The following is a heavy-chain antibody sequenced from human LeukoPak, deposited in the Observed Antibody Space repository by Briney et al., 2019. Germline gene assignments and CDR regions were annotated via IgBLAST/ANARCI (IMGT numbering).Heavy chain of an antibody. V-gene: IGHV3-23*01. Sequence: ETLSLTCTVSGGSISSSSYYWGWVRQAPGKGLEWVSAISGSGGSTYYADSVKGRFTISRDNSKNTLYLQMNSLRAEDTAVYYCAKFYDRADSYFDYWGQGTLVTVSS. J-gene: IGHJ4*02. CDR1: GGSISSSSYY. D-gene: IGHD3-22*01. CDR3: AKFYDRADSYFDY. CDR2: ISGSGGST.